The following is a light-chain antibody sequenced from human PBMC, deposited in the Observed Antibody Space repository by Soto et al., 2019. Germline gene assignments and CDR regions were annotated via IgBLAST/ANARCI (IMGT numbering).Light chain of an antibody. CDR1: QSVDSSY. J-gene: IGKJ3*01. CDR2: GAS. V-gene: IGKV3-20*01. Sequence: EIVLTQSPGTLSLSPGERATLSCRASQSVDSSYLAWYQQKPGQAPRLLIYGASGRATGIPDRFSGSGSGTDFALTISRLEPEDFAVYYCQQYGGSPLFTFGPGTKVDI. CDR3: QQYGGSPLFT.